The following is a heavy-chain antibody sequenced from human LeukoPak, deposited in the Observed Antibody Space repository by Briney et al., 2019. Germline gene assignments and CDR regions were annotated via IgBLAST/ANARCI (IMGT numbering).Heavy chain of an antibody. J-gene: IGHJ4*02. D-gene: IGHD2-15*01. Sequence: GGSLRLSCAASGFTFSSYGMHWVRQAPGKGLEWVAVISYDGSNKYYADSVKGRFTISRDNSKNTLYLQMNSLRAEDTAVYYCAKDDAVVAATLDYWGQGTLVTVSS. CDR1: GFTFSSYG. V-gene: IGHV3-30*18. CDR2: ISYDGSNK. CDR3: AKDDAVVAATLDY.